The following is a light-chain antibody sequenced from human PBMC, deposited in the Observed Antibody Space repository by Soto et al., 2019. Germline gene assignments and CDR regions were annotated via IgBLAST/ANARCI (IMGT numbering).Light chain of an antibody. CDR1: SSDVGSYNL. Sequence: QSALTQPASVSGSPGQSITISCTRTSSDVGSYNLVSWYQQHPGKAPKVMIYEVSKRPSGVSNRFSGSKSGNTASLTISGLQAEDEADYYCCSYGGSYVSGTGTKVTVL. J-gene: IGLJ1*01. CDR2: EVS. CDR3: CSYGGSYV. V-gene: IGLV2-23*02.